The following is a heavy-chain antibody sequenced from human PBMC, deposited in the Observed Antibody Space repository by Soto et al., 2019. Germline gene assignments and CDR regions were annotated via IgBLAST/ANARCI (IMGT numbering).Heavy chain of an antibody. J-gene: IGHJ6*02. CDR1: GGFINSGDYH. CDR3: ARDSRTPSGGMDV. CDR2: IYYSAST. Sequence: SETLSLTCTVSGGFINSGDYHWTWIRQFPGKGLEWIGGIYYSASTYYNPALVSRITISLDTSKNQFSLKLTPVTAADTAVYYCARDSRTPSGGMDVWGQGTTVTVSS. V-gene: IGHV4-30-4*01.